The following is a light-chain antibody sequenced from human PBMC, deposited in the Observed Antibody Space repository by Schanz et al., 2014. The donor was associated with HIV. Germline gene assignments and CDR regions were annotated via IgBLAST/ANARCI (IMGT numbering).Light chain of an antibody. J-gene: IGLJ2*01. CDR1: SRDAGGYNH. Sequence: QSALTQPPSASGSPGQSVTISCTGTSRDAGGYNHPPRDQPHPGKAPKLMIYEVIKRPSGVPDRFSGSKSGSTASLTVSGLQPEDEADYYCTSYAGINNLVFGGGTKLTVL. CDR3: TSYAGINNLV. V-gene: IGLV2-8*01. CDR2: EVI.